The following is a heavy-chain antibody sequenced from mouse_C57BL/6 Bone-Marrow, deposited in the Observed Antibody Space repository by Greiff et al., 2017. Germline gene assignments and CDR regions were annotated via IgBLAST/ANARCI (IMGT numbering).Heavy chain of an antibody. V-gene: IGHV5-9*01. D-gene: IGHD1-1*01. CDR1: GFTFSSYT. J-gene: IGHJ3*01. CDR2: ISGGGGNT. CDR3: ARNPFTTVVARGFAY. Sequence: DVKLVESGGGLVKPGGSLKLSCAASGFTFSSYTMSWVRQTPEKRLEWVATISGGGGNTYYPDSVKGRFTISRDNAKNTLYLQMSSLRSEDTALYYCARNPFTTVVARGFAYWGQGTLVTVSA.